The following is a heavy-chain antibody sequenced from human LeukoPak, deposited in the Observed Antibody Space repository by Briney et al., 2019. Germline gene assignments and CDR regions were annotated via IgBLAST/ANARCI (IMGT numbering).Heavy chain of an antibody. Sequence: SETLSLTCTVSGGSISSSSYYWGWIRQPPGKGLEWIGSIYYSGSTYYNPSLKSRVTISVDTSKNQFSLKLSSVTAADTAVYYCARDLRYGPHYYYYYGMDVWGQGTTVTVSS. D-gene: IGHD5-18*01. CDR3: ARDLRYGPHYYYYYGMDV. CDR2: IYYSGST. CDR1: GGSISSSSYY. V-gene: IGHV4-39*07. J-gene: IGHJ6*02.